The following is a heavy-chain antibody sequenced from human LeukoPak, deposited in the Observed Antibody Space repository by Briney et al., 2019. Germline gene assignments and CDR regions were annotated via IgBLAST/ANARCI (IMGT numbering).Heavy chain of an antibody. CDR2: ISNDGNNK. Sequence: GGSLRLSCATSGFTFSNYAMHWDRQAPGKGLEWVAVISNDGNNKHYIDSVKGRFTISRDNSKDTLYLQINSLRAEDTAVYYCGRVAPGGRHIDYWGQGTLVTVSS. CDR1: GFTFSNYA. V-gene: IGHV3-30-3*01. D-gene: IGHD2-15*01. CDR3: GRVAPGGRHIDY. J-gene: IGHJ4*02.